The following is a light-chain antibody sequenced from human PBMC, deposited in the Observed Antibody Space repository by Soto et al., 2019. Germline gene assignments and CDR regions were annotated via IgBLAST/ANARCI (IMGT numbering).Light chain of an antibody. V-gene: IGKV3D-15*01. CDR1: QFVISN. Sequence: IVLTQSSATLSLSPGASATLSCRASQFVISNLAGYQQKPAQPPRLLIYGASTRAAGIPARFSGSGSCTEVTLTIINLQSEDFAVYFYQQYHNCPPITFGQGTRLEI. J-gene: IGKJ5*01. CDR2: GAS. CDR3: QQYHNCPPIT.